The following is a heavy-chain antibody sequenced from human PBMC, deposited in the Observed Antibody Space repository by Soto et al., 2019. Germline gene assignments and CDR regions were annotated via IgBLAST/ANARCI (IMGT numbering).Heavy chain of an antibody. D-gene: IGHD6-19*01. Sequence: EVQLLESGGGLVQPGGSLRLSCEASGFTFSSYAMSWVRQAPGKGLEWVSVISGSGDSTYYADSVKGRLTISRDNSKNTLYLQMNSLRAEDTAVYNCAKRGAGHYFDYWGQGTLVTVSS. J-gene: IGHJ4*02. CDR2: ISGSGDST. V-gene: IGHV3-23*01. CDR3: AKRGAGHYFDY. CDR1: GFTFSSYA.